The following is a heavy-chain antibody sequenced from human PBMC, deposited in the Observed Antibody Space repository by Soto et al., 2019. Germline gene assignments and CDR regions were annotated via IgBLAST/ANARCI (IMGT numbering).Heavy chain of an antibody. CDR3: ASPSSSSGGFYYYYGMDV. CDR2: IIPIFGTA. V-gene: IGHV1-69*01. D-gene: IGHD6-6*01. CDR1: GGTFSSYA. Sequence: QVQLVQSGAEVKKPGSSVKVSCKASGGTFSSYAISWVRQAPGQGLEWMGGIIPIFGTANYAQKFQGRVTITADESTSTAYMELSSLRSEDTAVYYCASPSSSSGGFYYYYGMDVWGQGTTVTVSS. J-gene: IGHJ6*02.